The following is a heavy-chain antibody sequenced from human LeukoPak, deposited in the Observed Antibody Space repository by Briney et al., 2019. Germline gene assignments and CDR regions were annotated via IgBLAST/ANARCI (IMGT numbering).Heavy chain of an antibody. CDR2: IYHSGST. V-gene: IGHV4-38-2*02. CDR3: ARGILWFGESGYYYYMDV. D-gene: IGHD3-10*01. J-gene: IGHJ6*03. Sequence: SETLSLTCTVSGYSISSGYYWGWIRQPPGKGLEWIGSIYHSGSTYYNPSLKSRVTISVDTSKNQFSLKLSSVTAADTAVYYCARGILWFGESGYYYYMDVWGKGTTVTISS. CDR1: GYSISSGYY.